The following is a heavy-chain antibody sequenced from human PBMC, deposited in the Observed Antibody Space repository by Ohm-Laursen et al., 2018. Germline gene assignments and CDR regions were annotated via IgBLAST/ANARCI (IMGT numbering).Heavy chain of an antibody. CDR2: ISYDGSNK. Sequence: SLRLSCTASGFTFSSYGMHWVRQAPGKGLEWVAVISYDGSNKYYADSVKGRFTISRDNSKNTLYLQMNSLRAEDTAVYYCATSRGYSYDDAFDIWGRGTMVTVSS. J-gene: IGHJ3*02. V-gene: IGHV3-30*03. CDR1: GFTFSSYG. D-gene: IGHD5-18*01. CDR3: ATSRGYSYDDAFDI.